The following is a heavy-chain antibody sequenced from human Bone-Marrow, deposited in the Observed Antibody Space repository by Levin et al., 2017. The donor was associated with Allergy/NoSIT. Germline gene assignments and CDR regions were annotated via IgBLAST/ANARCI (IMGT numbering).Heavy chain of an antibody. CDR1: GFTFSSYG. CDR2: IWYDGSNK. J-gene: IGHJ6*03. D-gene: IGHD3-9*01. Sequence: PGGSLRLSCAASGFTFSSYGMHWVRQAPGKGLEWVAVIWYDGSNKYYADSVKGRFTISRDNSKNTLYLQMNSLRAEDTAVYYCARDPSLELLRYFDWLLQDYYYYYMDVWGKGTTVTVSS. CDR3: ARDPSLELLRYFDWLLQDYYYYYMDV. V-gene: IGHV3-33*01.